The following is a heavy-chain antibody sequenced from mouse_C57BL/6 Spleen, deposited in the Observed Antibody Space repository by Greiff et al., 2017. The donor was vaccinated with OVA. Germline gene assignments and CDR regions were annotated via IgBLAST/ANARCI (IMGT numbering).Heavy chain of an antibody. CDR3: ARSERQAWFAY. D-gene: IGHD3-2*01. J-gene: IGHJ3*01. Sequence: EVQLVESGGGLVQPGGSLSLSCAASGFTFTDYYMSWVRQPPGKALEWLGFIRNKANGYTTEYSASVKGRFTISRDNSQSILYLQMNALRAEDSATYYCARSERQAWFAYWGQGTLVTVSA. CDR2: IRNKANGYTT. V-gene: IGHV7-3*01. CDR1: GFTFTDYY.